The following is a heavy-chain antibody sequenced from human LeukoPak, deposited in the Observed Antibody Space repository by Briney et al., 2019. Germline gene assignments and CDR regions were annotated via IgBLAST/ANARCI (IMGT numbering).Heavy chain of an antibody. CDR1: GNTFTSYD. J-gene: IGHJ5*02. V-gene: IGHV1-8*01. CDR3: ARVVRRGYNWFDP. CDR2: MNPNSGNT. Sequence: ASVKVSXKASGNTFTSYDVNWVRQATGQGLEWMGWMNPNSGNTGYAQKFQGRVTMTRNTSISTAYMELSSLRSEDTAVYYCARVVRRGYNWFDPWGQGTLVTVSS. D-gene: IGHD3-10*01.